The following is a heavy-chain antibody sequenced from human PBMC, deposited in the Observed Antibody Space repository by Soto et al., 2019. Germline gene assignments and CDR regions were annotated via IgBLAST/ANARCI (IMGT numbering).Heavy chain of an antibody. V-gene: IGHV1-69*13. Sequence: SVKVSCKASGGTFSSYAISWVRQAPGQGLEWMGGIIPIFGTANYAQKFQGRVTITADESTSTAYMELSSLRSEDTAVYYCASLLSSYDSSGPFDYSGPGTLVTVSS. CDR3: ASLLSSYDSSGPFDY. CDR1: GGTFSSYA. CDR2: IIPIFGTA. D-gene: IGHD3-22*01. J-gene: IGHJ4*02.